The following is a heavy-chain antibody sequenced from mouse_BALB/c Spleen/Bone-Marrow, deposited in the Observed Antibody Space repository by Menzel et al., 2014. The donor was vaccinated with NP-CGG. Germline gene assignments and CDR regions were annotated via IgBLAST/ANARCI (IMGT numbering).Heavy chain of an antibody. CDR1: GYAFTSYN. V-gene: IGHV1S135*01. Sequence: VQLQQSGPELVKPGASVKVSCKASGYAFTSYNIYWVKQSHGKSLEWIGYIDPYNGDTNYNQKFKVKATLTVDKSSSTAYMHLNSLTSEDSAVYYCASCGNYYAWFAYRGQGTLVPVSA. D-gene: IGHD2-1*01. CDR2: IDPYNGDT. J-gene: IGHJ3*01. CDR3: ASCGNYYAWFAY.